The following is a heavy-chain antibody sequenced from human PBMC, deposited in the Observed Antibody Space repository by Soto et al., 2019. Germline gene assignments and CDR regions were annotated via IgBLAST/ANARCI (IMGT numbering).Heavy chain of an antibody. CDR2: IVPIFGTA. J-gene: IGHJ6*02. V-gene: IGHV1-69*13. CDR3: ARGAKQLVVNYYYYYGMDV. D-gene: IGHD6-6*01. CDR1: GGTFSSYA. Sequence: SVKVSCKXSGGTFSSYAISWVRQAPGQGLEWMGGIVPIFGTANYAQKFQGRVTITADESTSTAYMELSSLRSEDTAVYYCARGAKQLVVNYYYYYGMDVWGQGTTVTVSS.